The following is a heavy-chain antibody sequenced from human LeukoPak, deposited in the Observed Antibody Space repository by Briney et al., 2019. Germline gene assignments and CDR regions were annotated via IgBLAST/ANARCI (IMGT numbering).Heavy chain of an antibody. Sequence: GGSLRLSCAASGFTFSSYGMHWVRQAPGKGLEWVAFIRYDGSNKYYADSVKGRFTISRDNSKNTLYLQMNSLRAEDTAVYYCARDWYHAIDYWGQGTLVTVSS. J-gene: IGHJ4*02. CDR3: ARDWYHAIDY. CDR2: IRYDGSNK. CDR1: GFTFSSYG. D-gene: IGHD2-2*01. V-gene: IGHV3-30*02.